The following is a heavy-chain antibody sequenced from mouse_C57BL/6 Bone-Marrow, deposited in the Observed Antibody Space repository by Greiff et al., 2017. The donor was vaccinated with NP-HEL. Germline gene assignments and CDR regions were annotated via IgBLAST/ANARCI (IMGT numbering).Heavy chain of an antibody. J-gene: IGHJ4*01. V-gene: IGHV1-69*01. CDR2: IDPSDSYT. CDR1: GYTFTSYW. CDR3: ARGRWLLDYAMDY. D-gene: IGHD2-3*01. Sequence: VQLQQPGAELVMPGASVKLSCKASGYTFTSYWMHWVKQRPGQGLEWIGEIDPSDSYTNYNQKFKGKSTLTVDKSSSTAYMQLSSLTSEDSAVYYCARGRWLLDYAMDYWGQGTSVTVSP.